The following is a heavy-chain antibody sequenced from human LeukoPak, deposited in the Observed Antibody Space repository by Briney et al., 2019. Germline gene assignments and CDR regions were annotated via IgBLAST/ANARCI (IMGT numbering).Heavy chain of an antibody. CDR2: ISYDGSNK. V-gene: IGHV3-30*18. Sequence: PGGSLRLSCAASGFTFSLFGMHWVRQAPGKGLEWVALISYDGSNKWYADSVEGRFTTFRDNSKNTLYLQMSSLRAEDTAVYYCAKDEPGISATRPDYWGQGTLVSVSS. CDR3: AKDEPGISATRPDY. J-gene: IGHJ4*02. CDR1: GFTFSLFG. D-gene: IGHD6-19*01.